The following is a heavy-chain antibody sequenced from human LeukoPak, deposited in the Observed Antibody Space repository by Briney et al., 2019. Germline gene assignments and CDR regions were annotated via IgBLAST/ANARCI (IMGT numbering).Heavy chain of an antibody. D-gene: IGHD3-22*01. CDR3: ATNYYDSSGYYYGAFDI. J-gene: IGHJ3*02. CDR1: GYTLTELS. CDR2: FDPEDGET. V-gene: IGHV1-24*01. Sequence: ASAKVSCKVSGYTLTELSMHWVRQAPGKGLEWMGGFDPEDGETIYAQKFQGRVTMTEDTSTDTAYMELSSLRSEDTAVYYCATNYYDSSGYYYGAFDIWGQGTMVTVSS.